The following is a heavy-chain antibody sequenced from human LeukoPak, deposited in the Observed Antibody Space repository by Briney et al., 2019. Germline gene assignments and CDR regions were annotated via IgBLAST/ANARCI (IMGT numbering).Heavy chain of an antibody. J-gene: IGHJ4*02. CDR2: VSGSGGST. Sequence: PGGSLRLSCAASGFTFSSYAMSWVRQASGKGLEWVSAVSGSGGSTYYADSVKGRFTISRDNSKNTLYLQMNSLRAEDTAVYYCAKENWDYDFWSAHPSIDYWGQGTLVTVSS. D-gene: IGHD3-3*01. CDR3: AKENWDYDFWSAHPSIDY. CDR1: GFTFSSYA. V-gene: IGHV3-23*01.